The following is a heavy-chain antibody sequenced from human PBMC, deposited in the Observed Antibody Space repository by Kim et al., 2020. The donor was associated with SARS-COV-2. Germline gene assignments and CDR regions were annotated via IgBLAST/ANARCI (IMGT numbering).Heavy chain of an antibody. CDR3: ARLGIAEAGDKSDY. D-gene: IGHD6-19*01. V-gene: IGHV4-4*02. CDR2: IYHSGST. CDR1: GGSISSSYW. Sequence: TLSLTCAVSGGSISSSYWWSWVRQPPGKGLEWIGEIYHSGSTNYNPSLKSRVTISVDKSKNQFSLKLNSVTAADTAVYYCARLGIAEAGDKSDYWGQGTLVTVSS. J-gene: IGHJ4*02.